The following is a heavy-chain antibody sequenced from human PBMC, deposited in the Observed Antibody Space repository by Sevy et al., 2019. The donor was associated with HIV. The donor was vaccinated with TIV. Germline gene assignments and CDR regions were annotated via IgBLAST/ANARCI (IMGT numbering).Heavy chain of an antibody. D-gene: IGHD6-25*01. CDR1: GFTFSSYW. CDR3: ARGGQRFDY. Sequence: GGSLRLSCAASGFTFSSYWRSWVRQAPGKGLEWVANIKQDGSERYYLDSVKGRFTISRDNAKNSLYLQMDSLRAEDTAVYYCARGGQRFDYWGQGTLVTVSS. V-gene: IGHV3-7*01. CDR2: IKQDGSER. J-gene: IGHJ4*02.